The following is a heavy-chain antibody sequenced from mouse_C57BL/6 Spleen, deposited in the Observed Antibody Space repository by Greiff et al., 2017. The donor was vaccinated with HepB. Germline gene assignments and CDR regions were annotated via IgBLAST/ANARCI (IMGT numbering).Heavy chain of an antibody. Sequence: QVQLQQSGPELVKPGASVKISCKASGYSFTSYYIHWVKQRPGQGLEWIGWIYPGGGNTKYNEKFKGKATLTADTSSSTAYMQLSSLTSEDSAVYYCARRDYGSSYGDSIAYWGQGTLVTVSA. CDR1: GYSFTSYY. CDR3: ARRDYGSSYGDSIAY. J-gene: IGHJ3*01. D-gene: IGHD1-1*01. V-gene: IGHV1-66*01. CDR2: IYPGGGNT.